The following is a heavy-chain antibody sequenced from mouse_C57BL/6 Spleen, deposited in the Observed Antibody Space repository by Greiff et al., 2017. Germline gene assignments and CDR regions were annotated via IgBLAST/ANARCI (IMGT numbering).Heavy chain of an antibody. CDR2: IWRGGST. V-gene: IGHV2-5*01. D-gene: IGHD2-2*01. CDR3: ANNRDGYDAAWFAY. CDR1: GFSLTSYG. J-gene: IGHJ3*01. Sequence: VQLQQSGPGLVQPSQSLSITCTVSGFSLTSYGVHWVRQSPGKGLEWLGVIWRGGSTDYNAAFMSRLSITKDNSKSQVFFKMNRLQADDTAIYYCANNRDGYDAAWFAYWGQGTLVTVSA.